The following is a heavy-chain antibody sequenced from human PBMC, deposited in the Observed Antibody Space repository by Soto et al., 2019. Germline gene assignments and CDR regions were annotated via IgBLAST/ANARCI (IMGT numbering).Heavy chain of an antibody. CDR2: IYHSGST. CDR3: ARSTIESYFDY. CDR1: GGSISSGGYS. D-gene: IGHD1-1*01. J-gene: IGHJ4*02. V-gene: IGHV4-30-2*01. Sequence: SETLSLTCAVSGGSISSGGYSWSWIRQPPGKGLEWIGYIYHSGSTYYNPSPKSRVTISVDRSKNQFSLKLSSVTAADTAVYYCARSTIESYFDYWGQGTLVTVSS.